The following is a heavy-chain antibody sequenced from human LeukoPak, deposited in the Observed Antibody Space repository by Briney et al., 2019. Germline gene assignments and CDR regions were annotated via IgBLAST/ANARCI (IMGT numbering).Heavy chain of an antibody. CDR3: ASGLYSSGWYYYYYYMDV. Sequence: GSVKVSCKASGYTFTGYYMHWVRQAPGQGLEWMGWINPNSGGTNYAQKFQGRVTMTRDTSLSTAYMELSKLRSDETAVYYCASGLYSSGWYYYYYYMDVWGKGSTVTISS. J-gene: IGHJ6*03. CDR2: INPNSGGT. D-gene: IGHD6-19*01. CDR1: GYTFTGYY. V-gene: IGHV1-2*02.